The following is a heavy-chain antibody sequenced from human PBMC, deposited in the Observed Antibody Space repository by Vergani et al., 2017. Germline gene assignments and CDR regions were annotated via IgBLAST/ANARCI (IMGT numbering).Heavy chain of an antibody. CDR1: GGSVSSGSYY. J-gene: IGHJ3*02. CDR3: ARGRGGNSVKLAFDI. V-gene: IGHV4-61*01. CDR2: IYYSGST. D-gene: IGHD4-23*01. Sequence: QVQLQESGPGLVKPSETLSLTCTVSGGSVSSGSYYWSWIRQPPGKGLEWIGYIYYSGSTNYNPSLKSRVTISVDTSKNQFSLKLSSVTAADTAVYYCARGRGGNSVKLAFDIWGQGTMVTVSS.